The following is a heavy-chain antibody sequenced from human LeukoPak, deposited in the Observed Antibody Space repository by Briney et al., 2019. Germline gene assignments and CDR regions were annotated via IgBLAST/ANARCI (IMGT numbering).Heavy chain of an antibody. J-gene: IGHJ6*03. V-gene: IGHV4-61*02. CDR2: IYTSGST. CDR1: GGSISSGSYY. CDR3: ASGFGGSYYYYYYMDV. Sequence: PSETLSLTCTVSGGSISSGSYYWSWIRQPAGKGLEWIGRIYTSGSTNYNPSLKSRVTISVDTSKNQFSLKLSSVTAADTAVYYCASGFGGSYYYYYYMDVWGKGTTVTVSS. D-gene: IGHD1-26*01.